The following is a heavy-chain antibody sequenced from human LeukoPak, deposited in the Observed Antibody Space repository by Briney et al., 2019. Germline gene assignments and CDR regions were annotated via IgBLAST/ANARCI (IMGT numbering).Heavy chain of an antibody. CDR1: GGTFSSYA. D-gene: IGHD3-10*01. Sequence: SVKVSCKASGGTFSSYAISWVRQAPGQGLEWMGGIIPIVGTANYAQKFQGRVTITADKSTSTAYMELSSLRSEDTAVYYCARSALWFGELLSPYFDYWGQGTLVTVSS. CDR3: ARSALWFGELLSPYFDY. CDR2: IIPIVGTA. J-gene: IGHJ4*02. V-gene: IGHV1-69*06.